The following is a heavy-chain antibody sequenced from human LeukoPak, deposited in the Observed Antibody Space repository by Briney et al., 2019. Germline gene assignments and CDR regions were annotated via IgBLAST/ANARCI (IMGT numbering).Heavy chain of an antibody. CDR2: IYYSGST. J-gene: IGHJ4*02. D-gene: IGHD2-2*01. CDR1: GGSISSYY. V-gene: IGHV4-59*01. Sequence: SETLSLTCTVSGGSISSYYWSWIRQPPGKGLEWIGYIYYSGSTNYNPSLKSRVTISVDTSKSQFSLKLSSVTAADTAVYYCARYCSSTSQYYFDYWGQGTLVTVSS. CDR3: ARYCSSTSQYYFDY.